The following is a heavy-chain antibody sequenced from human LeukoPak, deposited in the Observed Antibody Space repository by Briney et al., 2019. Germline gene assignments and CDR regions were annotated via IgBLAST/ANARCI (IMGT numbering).Heavy chain of an antibody. Sequence: GGSLRLSCAASGFTVSSNYMSWVRQAPGKGLEWVSVIYSGGSTYYADSVKGRFTISRDNSKNTLYLQMNSLRAEDTAVYYCARQGGSSWSPFDYWGQGTLVTVSS. J-gene: IGHJ4*02. V-gene: IGHV3-53*01. CDR2: IYSGGST. CDR3: ARQGGSSWSPFDY. CDR1: GFTVSSNY. D-gene: IGHD6-13*01.